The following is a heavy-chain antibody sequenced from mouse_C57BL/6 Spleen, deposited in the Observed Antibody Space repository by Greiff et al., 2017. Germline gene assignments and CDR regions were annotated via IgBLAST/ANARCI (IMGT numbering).Heavy chain of an antibody. CDR1: GFNIKDYY. V-gene: IGHV14-2*01. Sequence: EVKLQESGAELVKPGASVKLSCTASGFNIKDYYMHWVKQRTEQGLEWIGRIDPEDGETKYAPKFPGKATITADTSSNTAYLQLSSLTSEDTAVYYCARFITTVEEDYWYFDVWGTGTTVTVSS. CDR2: IDPEDGET. CDR3: ARFITTVEEDYWYFDV. D-gene: IGHD1-1*01. J-gene: IGHJ1*03.